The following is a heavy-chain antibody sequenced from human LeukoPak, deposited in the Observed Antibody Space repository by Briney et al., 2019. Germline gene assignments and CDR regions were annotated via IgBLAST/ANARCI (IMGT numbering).Heavy chain of an antibody. J-gene: IGHJ4*02. CDR2: ISGSGGST. V-gene: IGHV3-23*01. CDR1: GFIFSSYA. CDR3: AKEAGYSSGWFYALDY. Sequence: GGSLRLSCAASGFIFSSYAMSWVRQAPGKGLEWVSAISGSGGSTYYADSVKGRFTISRDNSKNTLYLQMNSLRAEDTAVYYCAKEAGYSSGWFYALDYWGQGTLVTVSS. D-gene: IGHD6-19*01.